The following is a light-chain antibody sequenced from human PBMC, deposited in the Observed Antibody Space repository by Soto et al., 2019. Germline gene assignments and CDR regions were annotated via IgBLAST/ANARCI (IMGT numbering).Light chain of an antibody. CDR3: QQAYSFPIT. Sequence: DIQMTQSPSSVSASVGDRVTITCRASQGISNRLAWYQQKPGKAPKFLIYDASTLQSGVPSRFSGSAYGTEFTLSISNLQPEDFATYYCQQAYSFPITFGQGTRLEIK. CDR1: QGISNR. V-gene: IGKV1-12*01. J-gene: IGKJ5*01. CDR2: DAS.